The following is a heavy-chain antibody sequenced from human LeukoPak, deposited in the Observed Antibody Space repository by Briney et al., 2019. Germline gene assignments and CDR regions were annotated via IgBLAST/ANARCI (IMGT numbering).Heavy chain of an antibody. CDR2: ISAYNGNT. CDR3: ARDLIDLVAPAEEGTNWFDP. CDR1: GYTFTSYG. Sequence: ASVKVSCKASGYTFTSYGISWARHAPGQGLEWMGWISAYNGNTNYAQKLQGRVTMTTDTSTSTAYMELRSLRSDDTAVYYCARDLIDLVAPAEEGTNWFDPWGQGTLVTVSS. D-gene: IGHD2-2*01. V-gene: IGHV1-18*01. J-gene: IGHJ5*02.